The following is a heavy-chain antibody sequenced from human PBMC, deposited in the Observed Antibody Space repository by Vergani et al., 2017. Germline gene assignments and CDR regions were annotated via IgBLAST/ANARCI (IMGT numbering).Heavy chain of an antibody. V-gene: IGHV4-34*01. CDR2: INHSGST. Sequence: QVQLQQWGAGLLKHSETLSLTCAVYGGSFSGYYWSWIRQPPGKGLEWIGEINHSGSTNYNPSLKSRVTISVDTSKNQFSLKLSSVTAADTAVYYCVGGGYYRRHFDYWGQGTLVTVSS. J-gene: IGHJ4*02. CDR1: GGSFSGYY. D-gene: IGHD3-3*01. CDR3: VGGGYYRRHFDY.